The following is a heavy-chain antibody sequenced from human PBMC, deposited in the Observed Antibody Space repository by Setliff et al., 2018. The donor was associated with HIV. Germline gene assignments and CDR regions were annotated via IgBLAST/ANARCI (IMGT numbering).Heavy chain of an antibody. Sequence: SLRLSCAASGFTFSSRWMTWVRQAPGKGLEWVANIKQDGSENYFVDSVKGRFTISRDNTRSSLFLHVDSLTAEDTAVYYCAREALSRDGYSYFDYWGQGTLVTVSS. J-gene: IGHJ4*02. CDR3: AREALSRDGYSYFDY. CDR1: GFTFSSRW. D-gene: IGHD5-12*01. V-gene: IGHV3-7*01. CDR2: IKQDGSEN.